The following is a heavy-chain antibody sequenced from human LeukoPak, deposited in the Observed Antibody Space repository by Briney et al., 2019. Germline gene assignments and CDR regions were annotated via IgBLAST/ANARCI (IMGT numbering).Heavy chain of an antibody. Sequence: ASVKVSCKASGYTFTGYYMHWVRQAPGQGLEWMGWINPNSGGTNYAQKFQGRVTMTRDTSISTAYMELSRLGSDDTAVYYCARDRGRRTEGAYYYYYMDVWGKGTTVTISS. V-gene: IGHV1-2*02. CDR2: INPNSGGT. D-gene: IGHD1-1*01. J-gene: IGHJ6*03. CDR3: ARDRGRRTEGAYYYYYMDV. CDR1: GYTFTGYY.